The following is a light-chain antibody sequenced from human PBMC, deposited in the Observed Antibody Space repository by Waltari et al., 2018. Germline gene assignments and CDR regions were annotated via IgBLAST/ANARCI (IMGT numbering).Light chain of an antibody. V-gene: IGKV4-1*01. CDR2: WAA. Sequence: DIVMTQSPDSLAVSLGERATINCKSSQSVLYSSNNKNYLAWYQQKPEQPPKLLIYWAATRESRVPDRFSGSGSGTDFTLTISSLQAEDVAVYYCQQYYSTPYTFGQGTKLEIK. J-gene: IGKJ2*01. CDR3: QQYYSTPYT. CDR1: QSVLYSSNNKNY.